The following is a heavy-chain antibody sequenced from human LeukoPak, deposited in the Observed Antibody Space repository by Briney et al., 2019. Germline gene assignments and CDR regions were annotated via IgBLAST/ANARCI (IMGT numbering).Heavy chain of an antibody. J-gene: IGHJ3*02. CDR3: ARGANVNVFDI. V-gene: IGHV3-23*01. CDR1: GFTFSNYA. CDR2: ISGGGGTT. Sequence: GGSLRLSCAASGFTFSNYAMSWVRQAPGKGLEWVSGISGGGGTTYYADSVKGRFTISRDNAKNSLYLQVNSLRAEDTAVYYCARGANVNVFDIWGQGTMVTVSS.